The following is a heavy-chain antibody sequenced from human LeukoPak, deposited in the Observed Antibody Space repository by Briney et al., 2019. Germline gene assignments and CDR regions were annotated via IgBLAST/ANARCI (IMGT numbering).Heavy chain of an antibody. D-gene: IGHD6-6*01. CDR1: GFTFRNYG. CDR2: TSYDGSNK. V-gene: IGHV3-30*18. J-gene: IGHJ6*02. CDR3: AKARPAIAARVGYYYGLDV. Sequence: GGSLRLSCAASGFTFRNYGMHWVRQAPGKGLEWVAVTSYDGSNKFYADSVKGRFTISRDNSKNTLYLQMNSLRTEDTAVYYCAKARPAIAARVGYYYGLDVWGQGTTVTVSS.